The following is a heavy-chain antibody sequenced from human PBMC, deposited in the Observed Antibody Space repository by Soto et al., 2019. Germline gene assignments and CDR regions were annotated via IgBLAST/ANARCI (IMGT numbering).Heavy chain of an antibody. V-gene: IGHV3-30-3*01. CDR2: ISYDGSNK. D-gene: IGHD4-17*01. Sequence: PGGSLRLSCAASGLTFSSYAMHWVRQAPGKGLEWVAVISYDGSNKYYADSVKGRFTISRDNSKNTLYLQMNSLRAEDTAVYYCARGDYGDYYYYGMDVWGQGTTVTVSS. CDR3: ARGDYGDYYYYGMDV. CDR1: GLTFSSYA. J-gene: IGHJ6*02.